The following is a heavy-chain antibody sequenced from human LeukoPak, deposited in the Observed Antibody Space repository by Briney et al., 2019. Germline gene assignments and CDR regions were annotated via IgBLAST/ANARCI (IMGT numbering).Heavy chain of an antibody. Sequence: GGSLRLSCAASGFTFSSYGMHWVRQAPGKGLEWVAVIWYDGSNKYYADSVKGRFTISRDNSKNTLYLQTNSLRAEDTAVYYCAKDRRWLQSPLDYWGQGTLVTVSS. D-gene: IGHD5-24*01. CDR2: IWYDGSNK. CDR3: AKDRRWLQSPLDY. J-gene: IGHJ4*02. CDR1: GFTFSSYG. V-gene: IGHV3-33*06.